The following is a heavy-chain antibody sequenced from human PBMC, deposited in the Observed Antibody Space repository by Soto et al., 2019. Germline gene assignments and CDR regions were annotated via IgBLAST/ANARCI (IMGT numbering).Heavy chain of an antibody. CDR2: IYYSGST. J-gene: IGHJ4*02. CDR1: GGSISSYY. V-gene: IGHV4-59*01. CDR3: ARRSRDGYNSVDY. D-gene: IGHD5-12*01. Sequence: SETLSLTCTVSGGSISSYYWSWIRQPPGKGLEWIGYIYYSGSTNYNPSLKSRVTILVDTSKNQFSLKLSSVTAADTAVYYCARRSRDGYNSVDYWGQGTLVTVSS.